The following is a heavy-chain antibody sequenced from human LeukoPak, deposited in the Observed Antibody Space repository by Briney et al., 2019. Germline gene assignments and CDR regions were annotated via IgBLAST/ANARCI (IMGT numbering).Heavy chain of an antibody. CDR1: GYSISSGYY. Sequence: SETLSFTCAVSGYSISSGYYWGWIRQPPGKGLEWIGSIYHSGSTYYNPSLKSRVTISVDTSKNQFSLKLSSVTAADTAVYYCARERYYDFWSGPINYWGQGTLVTVSS. CDR2: IYHSGST. D-gene: IGHD3-3*01. V-gene: IGHV4-38-2*02. CDR3: ARERYYDFWSGPINY. J-gene: IGHJ4*02.